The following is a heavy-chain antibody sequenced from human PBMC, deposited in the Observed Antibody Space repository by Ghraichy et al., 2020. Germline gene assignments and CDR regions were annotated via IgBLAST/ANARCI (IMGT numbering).Heavy chain of an antibody. V-gene: IGHV4-59*08. J-gene: IGHJ6*02. D-gene: IGHD5-18*01. CDR1: GGSIIGYF. CDR2: VHYTGTT. CDR3: ARLAPYDLPGQTYNYHPLDV. Sequence: SETLSLTCTVSGGSIIGYFWSWIRQTPGTGLEWIGYVHYTGTTKYNPSLNSRVTIFVDTSKNQFSLRLTSVTAADTAVYYCARLAPYDLPGQTYNYHPLDVWGQGTKVTVSS.